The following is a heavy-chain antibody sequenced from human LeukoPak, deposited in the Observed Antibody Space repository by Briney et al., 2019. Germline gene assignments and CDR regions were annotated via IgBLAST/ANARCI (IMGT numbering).Heavy chain of an antibody. D-gene: IGHD1-26*01. Sequence: GGSLSLFCAPSGLTFSTFGVRWARLARGGGLEWGAFIRNDKSGEHYAHSVEGRLTLYREHYKNRVSLQMNSLRRADNVVFYCAKRISGAYYSLLDYWREGTVVSLPS. CDR2: IRNDKSGE. V-gene: IGHV3-30*02. J-gene: IGHJ4*02. CDR1: GLTFSTFG. CDR3: AKRISGAYYSLLDY.